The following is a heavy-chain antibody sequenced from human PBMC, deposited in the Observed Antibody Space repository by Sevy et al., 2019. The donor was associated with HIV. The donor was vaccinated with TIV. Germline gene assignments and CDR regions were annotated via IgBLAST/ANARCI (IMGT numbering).Heavy chain of an antibody. V-gene: IGHV3-21*01. CDR1: GFTFSNYF. CDR3: ARGDYYGSLYYLDY. CDR2: ISSGSSYI. Sequence: GGSLRLSCAASGFTFSNYFMNWVRQAPGKGLEWVSSISSGSSYIFYVDSLKGRFTISRDNAKNSLYLHMNSLRAEDTAVYYCARGDYYGSLYYLDYWGPGTLVTVSS. J-gene: IGHJ4*02. D-gene: IGHD3-10*01.